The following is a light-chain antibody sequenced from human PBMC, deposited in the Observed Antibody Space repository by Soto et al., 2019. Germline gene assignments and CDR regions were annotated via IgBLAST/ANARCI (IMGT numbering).Light chain of an antibody. V-gene: IGKV3-15*01. CDR2: DAS. Sequence: ILMTQSPATLSVSPGERATLSCRASQSVSNNLAWYQQKPGQAPRLLIYDASTRATGIPARFSGSGSGTEFTLTTSGLQSEDFAVYSCQQYNNWRPWTFGQGTKVEIK. J-gene: IGKJ1*01. CDR1: QSVSNN. CDR3: QQYNNWRPWT.